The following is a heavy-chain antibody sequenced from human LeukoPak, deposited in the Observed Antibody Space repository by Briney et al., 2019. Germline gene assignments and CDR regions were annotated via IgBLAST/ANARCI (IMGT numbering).Heavy chain of an antibody. D-gene: IGHD1-14*01. V-gene: IGHV4-59*12. CDR1: GGSISSYY. CDR2: IYYSGST. CDR3: ARRRPVGPPGR. Sequence: SETLSLTCTVSGGSISSYYWSWIRQPPGKGLEWIGYIYYSGSTNYNPSLKSRVTISVDTSKNQFSLKLSSVTAADTAVYYCARRRPVGPPGRWGQGTLVTVSS. J-gene: IGHJ4*02.